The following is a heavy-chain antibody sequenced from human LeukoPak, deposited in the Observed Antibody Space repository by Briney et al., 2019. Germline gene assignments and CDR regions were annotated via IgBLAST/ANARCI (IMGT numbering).Heavy chain of an antibody. D-gene: IGHD3-22*01. Sequence: SETLSLTCAVYGGSFSGYYWSWIRQPPGKGLEWIGEINHSGSTNYNPSLKSRVTISVDTSKNQLSLKLSSVTAADTAMYYCARHNGGSSGYYHVPTVYFFDYWGQGILVTVSS. CDR1: GGSFSGYY. CDR3: ARHNGGSSGYYHVPTVYFFDY. V-gene: IGHV4-34*01. CDR2: INHSGST. J-gene: IGHJ4*02.